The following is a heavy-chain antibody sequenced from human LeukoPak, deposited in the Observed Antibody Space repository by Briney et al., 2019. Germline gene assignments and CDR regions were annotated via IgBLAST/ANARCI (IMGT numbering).Heavy chain of an antibody. V-gene: IGHV4-34*01. J-gene: IGHJ4*02. CDR3: ARHPLPDSGSYFEYYFDY. Sequence: KTSETLSLTCAVYGGSFSGYYWSWIRQPPGKGLEWIGEINHSGSTNYNPSLKSRVTISVDTSKNQFSLKLSSVTAADTAVYYCARHPLPDSGSYFEYYFDYWGQGTLVTVSS. CDR1: GGSFSGYY. D-gene: IGHD1-26*01. CDR2: INHSGST.